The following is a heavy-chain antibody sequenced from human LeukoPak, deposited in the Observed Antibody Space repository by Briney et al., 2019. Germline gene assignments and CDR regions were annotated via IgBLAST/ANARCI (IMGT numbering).Heavy chain of an antibody. Sequence: GASVKVSCKASGYTFTGYYMHWVRQAPGQGLEWMGWINPNSGGTNYAQKFQGRVTMTRDKSISTAYLQWSSLKASDTAMYYCAGRAGRGDYFDYWGQGTLVTVSS. D-gene: IGHD1-14*01. V-gene: IGHV1-2*02. CDR3: AGRAGRGDYFDY. J-gene: IGHJ4*02. CDR1: GYTFTGYY. CDR2: INPNSGGT.